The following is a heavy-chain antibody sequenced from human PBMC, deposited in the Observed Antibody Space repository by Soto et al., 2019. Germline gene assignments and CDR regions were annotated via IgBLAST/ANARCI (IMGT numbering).Heavy chain of an antibody. CDR2: IYSGGSA. V-gene: IGHV3-53*01. CDR3: ARLSQLVFDY. D-gene: IGHD6-6*01. J-gene: IGHJ4*02. CDR1: GFTVSSNY. Sequence: GGSLRLSCAASGFTVSSNYMSWVRQAPGKGLEWVSVIYSGGSAYYADSVKGRFTISRDNSKNTLYRQMNSLRAEDTAVYYCARLSQLVFDYWGQGTLVTVSS.